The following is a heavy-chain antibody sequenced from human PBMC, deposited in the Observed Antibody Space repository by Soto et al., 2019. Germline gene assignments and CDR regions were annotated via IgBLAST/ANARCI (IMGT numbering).Heavy chain of an antibody. V-gene: IGHV1-8*01. Sequence: ASVKVSCKASGYTFTSYDINWVRQATGQGLEWMGWMNPNSGNTGYAQKFQGRVTMTRNTSISTAYMELSSLRSEDTAVYYCARVVRNGDSNDYYYYYGMDGWGQGTTVTVSS. CDR1: GYTFTSYD. J-gene: IGHJ6*02. CDR3: ARVVRNGDSNDYYYYYGMDG. CDR2: MNPNSGNT. D-gene: IGHD4-4*01.